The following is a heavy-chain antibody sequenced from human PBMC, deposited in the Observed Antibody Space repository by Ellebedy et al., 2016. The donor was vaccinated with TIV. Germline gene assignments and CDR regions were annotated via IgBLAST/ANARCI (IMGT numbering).Heavy chain of an antibody. V-gene: IGHV3-30*18. CDR2: ISYDGSNK. CDR1: GFTFSSYG. Sequence: GGSLRLXCAASGFTFSSYGMHWVRQAPGKGLEWVAVISYDGSNKYYADSVKGRFTISRDNSKNTLYLQMNSLRAEDTAVYYCAKDRGEHYGAFDYWGQGTLVTVSS. CDR3: AKDRGEHYGAFDY. D-gene: IGHD4-17*01. J-gene: IGHJ4*02.